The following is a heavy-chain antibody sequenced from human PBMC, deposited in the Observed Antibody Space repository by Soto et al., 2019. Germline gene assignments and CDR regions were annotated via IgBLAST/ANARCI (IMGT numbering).Heavy chain of an antibody. D-gene: IGHD2-15*01. J-gene: IGHJ6*03. CDR3: ARGYCSGGSCYFRDTYYYMDV. Sequence: SVKVSCKASGGTFSSYTISWVRQAPGQGLEWMGRIIPILGIANYAQKFQGRVTITADKSTSTAYMELSSLRSEDTAVYYCARGYCSGGSCYFRDTYYYMDVWGKGTTVTVSS. CDR2: IIPILGIA. CDR1: GGTFSSYT. V-gene: IGHV1-69*02.